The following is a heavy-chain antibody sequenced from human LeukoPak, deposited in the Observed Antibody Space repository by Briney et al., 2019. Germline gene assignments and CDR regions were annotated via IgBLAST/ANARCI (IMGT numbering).Heavy chain of an antibody. V-gene: IGHV3-30*02. CDR2: IRYDGSNK. Sequence: PGGSLRLSCAASGFTFSSYGMHWVRQAPGKGLEWVAFIRYDGSNKYYADSVKGRFTISRDNAKNSLYLQMNSLRAEDTAVYYCARHNYDFWSVYMDVWGKGTTVTVSS. CDR1: GFTFSSYG. CDR3: ARHNYDFWSVYMDV. J-gene: IGHJ6*03. D-gene: IGHD3-3*01.